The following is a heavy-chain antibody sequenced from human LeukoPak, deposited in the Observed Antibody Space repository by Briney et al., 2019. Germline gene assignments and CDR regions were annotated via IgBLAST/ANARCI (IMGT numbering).Heavy chain of an antibody. CDR1: GFTVSSNN. CDR2: IYSGGRT. CDR3: ARLYGSGSLHFDY. Sequence: PGGSLRLSCAASGFTVSSNNMSWVRQAPGKGLEWVSVIYSGGRTYYADSVKGRFTISRDNSKNTLYLQMNSLRAEDTAVYYCARLYGSGSLHFDYWGQGTLVTVSS. D-gene: IGHD3-10*01. J-gene: IGHJ4*02. V-gene: IGHV3-53*01.